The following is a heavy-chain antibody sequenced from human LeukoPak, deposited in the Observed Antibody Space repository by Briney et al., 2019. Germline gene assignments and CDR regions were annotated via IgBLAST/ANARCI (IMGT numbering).Heavy chain of an antibody. CDR3: ARDSFHTY. CDR1: GFIVSNQY. Sequence: GGSLRLSCVVSGFIVSNQYMNWVRQAPGKGLEWLSIIYNDGRTYYADSVRGRFTISRDNSKSTIYLQMNSLRAEDTAIYYCARDSFHTYWGQGTLVTVSS. J-gene: IGHJ4*02. CDR2: IYNDGRT. D-gene: IGHD3-16*02. V-gene: IGHV3-66*01.